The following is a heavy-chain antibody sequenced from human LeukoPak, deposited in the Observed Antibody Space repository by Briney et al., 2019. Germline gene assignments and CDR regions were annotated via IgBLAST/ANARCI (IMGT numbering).Heavy chain of an antibody. CDR3: ARTRGRIMITFGGVHFDY. V-gene: IGHV4-34*01. D-gene: IGHD3-16*01. CDR2: INHSGST. Sequence: SETLSLTCAVYGGSFSGYYWSWIRQPPGKGLEWIGEINHSGSTNYNPSLKSRVTISVDTSKNQSSLKLSSVTAADTAVYYCARTRGRIMITFGGVHFDYWGQGTLVTVSS. J-gene: IGHJ4*02. CDR1: GGSFSGYY.